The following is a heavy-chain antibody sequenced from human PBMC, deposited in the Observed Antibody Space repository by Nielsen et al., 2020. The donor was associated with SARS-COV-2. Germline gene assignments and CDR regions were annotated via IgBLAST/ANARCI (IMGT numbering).Heavy chain of an antibody. CDR1: GFTFDDYA. CDR3: ASSTGDEDYYYGMDV. V-gene: IGHV3-9*01. Sequence: GGSLRLSCAASGFTFDDYAMHWVRQAPGKGLEWVSGISWNSGSIGYADSVKGRFTISRDNAKNSLYLQMNSLRAEDTALYYCASSTGDEDYYYGMDVWGQGTTVTVSS. D-gene: IGHD1-14*01. CDR2: ISWNSGSI. J-gene: IGHJ6*02.